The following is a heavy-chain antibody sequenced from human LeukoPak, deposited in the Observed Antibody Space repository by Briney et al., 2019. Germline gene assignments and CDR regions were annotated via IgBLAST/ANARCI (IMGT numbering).Heavy chain of an antibody. D-gene: IGHD4-17*01. CDR1: GFTFGDYA. CDR3: TSDYGDYATDAFDI. CDR2: IRSKAYGGTT. J-gene: IGHJ3*02. V-gene: IGHV3-49*03. Sequence: GGSLRLSCTASGFTFGDYAMSWFRQAPGKGLEWVGFIRSKAYGGTTEYAASVKGRFTISRDDSKSIAYLQMNSLKTEDTAVYYCTSDYGDYATDAFDIWGQGTMVTVSS.